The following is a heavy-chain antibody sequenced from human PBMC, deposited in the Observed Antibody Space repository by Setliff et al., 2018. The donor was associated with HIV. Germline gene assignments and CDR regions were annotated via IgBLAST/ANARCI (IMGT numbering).Heavy chain of an antibody. J-gene: IGHJ6*03. D-gene: IGHD3-22*01. CDR1: GSTFPSYD. Sequence: VTVSCKASGSTFPSYDINWVRQATGQGLEWMGWMNPNSGNTGYAQKFQGRVTMTRDASISTAYMELNTLKFEDTAVYYCARARRDSYDRGRRNHYYIDVWGKGTTVTVSS. CDR2: MNPNSGNT. V-gene: IGHV1-8*02. CDR3: ARARRDSYDRGRRNHYYIDV.